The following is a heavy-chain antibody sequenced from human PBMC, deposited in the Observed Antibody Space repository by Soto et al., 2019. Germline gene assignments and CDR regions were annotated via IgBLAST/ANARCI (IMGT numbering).Heavy chain of an antibody. CDR1: GYTFTNYA. V-gene: IGHV1-3*01. D-gene: IGHD6-6*01. CDR2: INAGNGNT. J-gene: IGHJ5*02. CDR3: ARDLSSSPDA. Sequence: QVQLVQSGAEVKKPGASVKVSCKASGYTFTNYAMHWVRQAPGHRLEWMGWINAGNGNTKYSQKFQGSIPHTRDTSASTAYMELSSLRSEDTAVYYCARDLSSSPDAWGQGTLVTVSS.